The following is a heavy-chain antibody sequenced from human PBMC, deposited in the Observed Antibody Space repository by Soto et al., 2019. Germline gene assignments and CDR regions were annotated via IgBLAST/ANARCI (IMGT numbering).Heavy chain of an antibody. V-gene: IGHV3-23*01. J-gene: IGHJ4*02. CDR1: GFSFTNFA. D-gene: IGHD2-21*02. Sequence: GGSLRLSCAASGFSFTNFAMSWVRQAPGKGLEWVAGIGASGDITWYADSVKGRLSISRDNSKNTLYLQLNSLRFEDTAVYYCAKDDFTDRGDDKFDYWGTGSPVTVSS. CDR2: IGASGDIT. CDR3: AKDDFTDRGDDKFDY.